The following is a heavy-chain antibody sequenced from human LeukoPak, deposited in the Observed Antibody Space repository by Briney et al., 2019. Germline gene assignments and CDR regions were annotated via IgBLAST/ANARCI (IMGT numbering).Heavy chain of an antibody. CDR3: ARRGDGVAAAGYYYYGMDV. V-gene: IGHV1-18*01. CDR1: GYTFTSYG. D-gene: IGHD6-13*01. CDR2: ISAYNGNT. J-gene: IGHJ6*02. Sequence: GASVNVSCKVSGYTFTSYGISWVRQAPGQGLEWMGWISAYNGNTNYAQKLQGRVTMTTDTSTSTAYMELRSLRSDDTAVYYCARRGDGVAAAGYYYYGMDVWGQGTTVTVSS.